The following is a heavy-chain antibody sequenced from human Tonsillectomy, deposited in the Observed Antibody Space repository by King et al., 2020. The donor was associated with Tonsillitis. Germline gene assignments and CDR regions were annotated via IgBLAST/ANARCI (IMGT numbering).Heavy chain of an antibody. D-gene: IGHD3-22*01. CDR2: ISVSNGDT. CDR3: ARPGSSGWSLDY. Sequence: VQLVESGAEVKKPGASVTVSCKASGYTFTSYGITWVGQAPGQGLEWMGWISVSNGDTNYAQKVQGRVTMTTDTSTSTVYMELRSLRSDDTAVYYCARPGSSGWSLDYWGQGTLVTVSS. CDR1: GYTFTSYG. J-gene: IGHJ4*02. V-gene: IGHV1-18*04.